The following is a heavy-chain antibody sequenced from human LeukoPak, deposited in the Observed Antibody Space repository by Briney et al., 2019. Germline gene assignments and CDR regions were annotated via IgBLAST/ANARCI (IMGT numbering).Heavy chain of an antibody. CDR1: GFTGSNNY. CDR3: AKAPLSGCSGARCYYLDT. J-gene: IGHJ5*02. D-gene: IGHD2-15*01. Sequence: PGGSLRLSCAASGFTGSNNYVSWVRQAPGMGLEWVSAIHSSGATCYADSVKGRSTISRDTSKNTLYLQISSLRVEDTAVYYCAKAPLSGCSGARCYYLDTWGQGALITVSS. CDR2: IHSSGAT. V-gene: IGHV3-53*01.